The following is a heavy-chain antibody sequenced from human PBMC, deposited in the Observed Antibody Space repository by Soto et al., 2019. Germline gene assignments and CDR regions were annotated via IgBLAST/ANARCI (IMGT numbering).Heavy chain of an antibody. CDR2: ISAYNGNT. Sequence: ASVKVSCKASGYTFTSYGISWVRQAPGQGLEWMGWISAYNGNTNYAQKLQGRVTMTTDTSTSTAYMELRSLRSDDTVVYYCARRIQLESGLYCYYGMDVWGQGTTVTVSS. CDR1: GYTFTSYG. CDR3: ARRIQLESGLYCYYGMDV. V-gene: IGHV1-18*01. J-gene: IGHJ6*02. D-gene: IGHD5-18*01.